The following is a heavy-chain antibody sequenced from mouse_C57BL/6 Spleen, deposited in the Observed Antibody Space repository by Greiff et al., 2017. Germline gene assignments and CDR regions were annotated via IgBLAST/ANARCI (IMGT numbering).Heavy chain of an antibody. J-gene: IGHJ2*01. Sequence: QVQLQQPGAELVKPGASVKLSCKASGYTFTSYWMHWVKQRPGKGLEWIGMIHPNSGSTNYNEKFKSKATLTVDKSSSTAYMQLSSLTSEDSAVYDCARRDGNYPLDYWGQGTTLTVSS. D-gene: IGHD2-1*01. V-gene: IGHV1-64*01. CDR3: ARRDGNYPLDY. CDR2: IHPNSGST. CDR1: GYTFTSYW.